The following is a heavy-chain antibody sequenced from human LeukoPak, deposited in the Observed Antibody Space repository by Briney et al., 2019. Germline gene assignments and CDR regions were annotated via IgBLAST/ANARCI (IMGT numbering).Heavy chain of an antibody. D-gene: IGHD5-24*01. J-gene: IGHJ6*03. CDR2: ISYSGST. CDR3: ARRRDGYHYPNYYYYYMDV. CDR1: GGSISSYY. V-gene: IGHV4-59*01. Sequence: SETLSLTCTVSGGSISSYYWSWIRQPPGKGLEWIGYISYSGSTNYNPSLKSRVTISLDTSKNQFSLKLSSVTAADTAVYYCARRRDGYHYPNYYYYYMDVWGKGTTVTVSS.